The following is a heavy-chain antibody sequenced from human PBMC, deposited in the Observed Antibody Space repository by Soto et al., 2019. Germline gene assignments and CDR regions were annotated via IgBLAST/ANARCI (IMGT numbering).Heavy chain of an antibody. D-gene: IGHD6-13*01. J-gene: IGHJ4*02. CDR1: GYTFSSHD. CDR2: INGYTGDT. Sequence: QVQLVQSGAEVKKPGASVKVSCKASGYTFSSHDIIWVRQAPGQGLEWMGWINGYTGDTKYAQKFQGRVTMTTDTSTSTVFMDLRILGSDDSAVYYCVREGICGCYDYWGQGTLVTVSS. V-gene: IGHV1-18*01. CDR3: VREGICGCYDY.